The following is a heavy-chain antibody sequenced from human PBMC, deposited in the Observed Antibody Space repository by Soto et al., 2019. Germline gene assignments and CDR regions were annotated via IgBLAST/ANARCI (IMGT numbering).Heavy chain of an antibody. CDR1: GFTFSDAW. Sequence: DVQLVESGGDLVKPGGPLRLSCAASGFTFSDAWMNWVRQAPGKGLEWVGRIRSEADGGTTDYAAPVEGRFTISRDDSKNTLYLQMNSLKVEDTAVYYCSDTSVSGNSSWDYWGQGTLVTVSS. D-gene: IGHD6-13*01. V-gene: IGHV3-15*07. CDR3: SDTSVSGNSSWDY. J-gene: IGHJ4*02. CDR2: IRSEADGGTT.